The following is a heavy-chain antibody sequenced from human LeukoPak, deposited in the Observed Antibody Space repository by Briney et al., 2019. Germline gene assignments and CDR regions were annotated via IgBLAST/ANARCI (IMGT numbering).Heavy chain of an antibody. CDR1: GFTLDDYV. J-gene: IGHJ6*02. Sequence: GGSLRLSCAASGFTLDDYVMHWVRQAPGKGLEWVSGISWNSGSIGYADSVKGRFTISRDNAKNSLYLQMNSLRAEDTALYYCAKDVDTAMVTGGMDVWGQGTTVTVSS. V-gene: IGHV3-9*01. CDR2: ISWNSGSI. D-gene: IGHD5-18*01. CDR3: AKDVDTAMVTGGMDV.